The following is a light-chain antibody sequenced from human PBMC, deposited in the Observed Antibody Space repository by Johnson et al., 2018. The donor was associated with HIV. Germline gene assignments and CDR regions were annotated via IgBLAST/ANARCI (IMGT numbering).Light chain of an antibody. V-gene: IGLV1-51*02. J-gene: IGLJ1*01. CDR1: SSNIGNNY. CDR2: ENS. Sequence: QSVLTQPPSVSAAPGQKVTISCSGSSSNIGNNYVSWYQQLPGTAPRLLIYENSNRPSGIPDRFSGSKSGTSATLGITGLQTGVEADYYCGTWDSSLSGSYVFGTGTKVTVL. CDR3: GTWDSSLSGSYV.